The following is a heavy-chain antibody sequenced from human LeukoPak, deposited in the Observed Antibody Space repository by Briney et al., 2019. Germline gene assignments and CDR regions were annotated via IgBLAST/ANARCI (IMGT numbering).Heavy chain of an antibody. Sequence: SETLSLTCTVSGGSISSSSYYWGWIRQPPGKGLEWIGSIYYSGSTYYNPSLKSRVTISVDTSKNQFSLKLSSVTAADTAVYYCARDRHTPPLWSPSQPLYNWFDPWGQGTLVTVSS. CDR1: GGSISSSSYY. CDR2: IYYSGST. CDR3: ARDRHTPPLWSPSQPLYNWFDP. V-gene: IGHV4-39*02. J-gene: IGHJ5*02. D-gene: IGHD3-10*01.